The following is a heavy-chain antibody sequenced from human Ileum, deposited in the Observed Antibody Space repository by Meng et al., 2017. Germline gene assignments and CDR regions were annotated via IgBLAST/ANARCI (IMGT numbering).Heavy chain of an antibody. CDR3: AKDKWSLSY. V-gene: IGHV3-30*04. CDR1: GFTFNNYA. J-gene: IGHJ4*02. D-gene: IGHD2-15*01. CDR2: LSEDASFK. Sequence: GESLKISCAASGFTFNNYAFHWVRQAPGKGLEWVAVLSEDASFKSYSDSVKGRFTISRDDSRNTVYLQMNSLRVVDTAVYYCAKDKWSLSYWGQGTLVTVSS.